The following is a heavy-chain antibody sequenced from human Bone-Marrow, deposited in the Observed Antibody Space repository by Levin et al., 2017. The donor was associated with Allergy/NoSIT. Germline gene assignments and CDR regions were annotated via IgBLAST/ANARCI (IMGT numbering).Heavy chain of an antibody. Sequence: ASVKVSCKASGYTFNNYGISWVRQAPGQGLEWMGWISTHNGNTNYAQSFQGRVTMTTDTSTSTAYMELRSLISDDTAVYYCARFVVIPTTYYYMDVWGKGTTVTVSS. V-gene: IGHV1-18*01. CDR1: GYTFNNYG. CDR3: ARFVVIPTTYYYMDV. CDR2: ISTHNGNT. J-gene: IGHJ6*03. D-gene: IGHD2-2*01.